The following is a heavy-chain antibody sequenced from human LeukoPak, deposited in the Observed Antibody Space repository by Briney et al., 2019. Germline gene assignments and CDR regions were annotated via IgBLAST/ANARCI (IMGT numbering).Heavy chain of an antibody. J-gene: IGHJ4*02. CDR2: IYSSGST. D-gene: IGHD1-26*01. Sequence: PSETLSLTCTVSGGSIGIYCASWIRQPPGKGLEWIGCIYSSGSTNYSPSLKSRVTVSVDMSKNQFSLKLNSVTAADTAVYYCAIEMTTTDFDYWGQGTLVTVSS. CDR3: AIEMTTTDFDY. CDR1: GGSIGIYC. V-gene: IGHV4-59*12.